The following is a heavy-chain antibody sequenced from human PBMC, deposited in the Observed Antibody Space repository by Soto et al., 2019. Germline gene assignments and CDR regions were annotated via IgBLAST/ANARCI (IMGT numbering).Heavy chain of an antibody. CDR1: GYAFTTYG. CDR2: ISAHNGNT. J-gene: IGHJ4*02. CDR3: ARGRYGDY. V-gene: IGHV1-18*01. Sequence: QVNLVQSGAEVKKPGASVKVSCKGSGYAFTTYGITWVRQAPGLGLEWMGWISAHNGNTNYAQKLQGRVTVTRDTSTRTAYMELRSLRSDDTAVYYCARGRYGDYWGQGALVTVSS. D-gene: IGHD1-1*01.